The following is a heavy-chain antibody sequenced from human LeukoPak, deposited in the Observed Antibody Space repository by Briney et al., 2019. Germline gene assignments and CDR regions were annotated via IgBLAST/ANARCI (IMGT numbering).Heavy chain of an antibody. J-gene: IGHJ5*02. CDR1: GGTFTSYT. Sequence: SVKVSCKASGGTFTSYTISWVRQAHGQGLEWMGRIIPILGIANYAKKFQGRVTITADKSTSTAYMELSSLRSEDTAVYYCARVSVVGATPFDPWGQGTLVTVSS. V-gene: IGHV1-69*02. CDR3: ARVSVVGATPFDP. D-gene: IGHD1-26*01. CDR2: IIPILGIA.